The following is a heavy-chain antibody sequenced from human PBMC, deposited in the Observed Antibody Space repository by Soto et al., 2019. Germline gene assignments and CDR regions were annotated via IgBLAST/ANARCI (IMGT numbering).Heavy chain of an antibody. Sequence: QVQLVESGGGLVKPGGSLRLSCAASGFTFSDYYMSWIRQAPGKGLEWVSYISSSGSTIYYADSVKGRFTISRDNAKNSLYLQMNSRRAEDTAVYYCATWRYFYYDSSTQYFQHWGQGTLVTVSS. CDR1: GFTFSDYY. V-gene: IGHV3-11*01. CDR2: ISSSGSTI. CDR3: ATWRYFYYDSSTQYFQH. J-gene: IGHJ1*01. D-gene: IGHD3-22*01.